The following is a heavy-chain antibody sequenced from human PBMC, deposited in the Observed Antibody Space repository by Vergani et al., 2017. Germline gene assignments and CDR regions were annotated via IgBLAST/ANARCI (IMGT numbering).Heavy chain of an antibody. CDR1: GFALNRHA. J-gene: IGHJ2*01. CDR3: AKDKSRXSGDSCTTWYFDL. CDR2: ISFDGTNE. Sequence: QVQLVESGGGVVQPGTSLRLSCVVSGFALNRHAMYWVRQAPGKGLEWVVGISFDGTNEYYPDLVKGRFTISRDNSKNTVYLQMNSLRADDTAVYYCAKDKSRXSGDSCTTWYFDLWGRGTLVTVSS. D-gene: IGHD2-15*01. V-gene: IGHV3-30*18.